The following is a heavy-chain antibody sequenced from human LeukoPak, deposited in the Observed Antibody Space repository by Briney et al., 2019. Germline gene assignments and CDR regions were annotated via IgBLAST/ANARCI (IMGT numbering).Heavy chain of an antibody. Sequence: SETLSLTCAVYGGSVSGYYWSWIRQPPGKGLEWIGEINHSGSTNYNPSLKSRVTISVDTSKNQFSLKLSSVTAADTAVYYCASFRRMYSGYDYRFDPWGQGTLVTVSS. V-gene: IGHV4-34*01. CDR2: INHSGST. D-gene: IGHD5-12*01. CDR3: ASFRRMYSGYDYRFDP. J-gene: IGHJ5*02. CDR1: GGSVSGYY.